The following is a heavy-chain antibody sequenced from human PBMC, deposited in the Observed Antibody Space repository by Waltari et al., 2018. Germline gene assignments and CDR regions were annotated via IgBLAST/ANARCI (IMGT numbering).Heavy chain of an antibody. CDR3: AKDGQDIVVVVDAHYYYGMDV. J-gene: IGHJ6*02. CDR1: GFTFSSYG. CDR2: ISYDGSNK. V-gene: IGHV3-30*18. Sequence: QVQLVESGGGVVQPGRSLRLSCAASGFTFSSYGMHWVRQAPGKGLEWVVVISYDGSNKYYADSVKGRFTISRDNSKNTLYLQMNSLRAEDTAVYYCAKDGQDIVVVVDAHYYYGMDVWGQGP. D-gene: IGHD2-15*01.